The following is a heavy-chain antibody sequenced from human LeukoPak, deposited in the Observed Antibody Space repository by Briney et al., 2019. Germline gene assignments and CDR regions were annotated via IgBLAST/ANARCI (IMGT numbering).Heavy chain of an antibody. V-gene: IGHV4-39*02. CDR1: GGSISSSSYY. Sequence: SSETLSLTCTVSGGSISSSSYYWGWIRQPPGKGLEWIGSIYYSGSTYYNPSLKSRVTISVDTSKNQFSLKLSSVTAADTAVYYCARDNCSGPLYYYYMDVWGKGTTVTVSS. J-gene: IGHJ6*03. CDR3: ARDNCSGPLYYYYMDV. D-gene: IGHD3-10*02. CDR2: IYYSGST.